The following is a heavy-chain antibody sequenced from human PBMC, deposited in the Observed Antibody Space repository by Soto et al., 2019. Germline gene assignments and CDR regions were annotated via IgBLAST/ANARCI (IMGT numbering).Heavy chain of an antibody. V-gene: IGHV2-5*02. CDR1: GFSLSTSGVG. D-gene: IGHD4-17*01. CDR2: IYWDDSK. CDR3: AHKGGGDYITDY. J-gene: IGHJ4*02. Sequence: QITLKESGPTLVKPTQTLTLTCTFSGFSLSTSGVGVGWIRQPQGKALEWLAVIYWDDSKHYSPSLKSRLTITKDTSKNQVVLTMTNMDPVDTATYYCAHKGGGDYITDYWGQGTLVTVSS.